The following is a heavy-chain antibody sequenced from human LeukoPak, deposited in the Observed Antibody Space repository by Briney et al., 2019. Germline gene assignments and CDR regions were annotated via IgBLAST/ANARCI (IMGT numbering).Heavy chain of an antibody. J-gene: IGHJ4*02. CDR2: ISHSGST. Sequence: SETLSLTCAVYGGSFSGYYWSWIHQPPGKGLEWIGEISHSGSTNYNPSLKSRVTISVDTSKNQFSLKLSSVTAADTAVYYCARGNIAAAGDDYWGQGTLVTVSS. CDR1: GGSFSGYY. V-gene: IGHV4-34*01. CDR3: ARGNIAAAGDDY. D-gene: IGHD6-13*01.